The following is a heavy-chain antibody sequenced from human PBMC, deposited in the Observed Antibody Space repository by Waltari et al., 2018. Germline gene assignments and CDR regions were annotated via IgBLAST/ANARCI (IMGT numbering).Heavy chain of an antibody. V-gene: IGHV1-69*05. CDR1: GGTFSSYA. D-gene: IGHD1-26*01. J-gene: IGHJ5*02. Sequence: QVQLVQSGAEVKKPGSSVKVSCKASGGTFSSYAISWVRQAPGQGLEWMGGIIPIFGTANYAQKFQGRVTITTDESTSTAYMELSSLRSEDTAVYYCAKDGAVGATLWKWFDPWGQGTLVTVSS. CDR3: AKDGAVGATLWKWFDP. CDR2: IIPIFGTA.